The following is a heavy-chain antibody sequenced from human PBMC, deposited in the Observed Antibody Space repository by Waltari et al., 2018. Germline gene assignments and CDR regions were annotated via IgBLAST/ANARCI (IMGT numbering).Heavy chain of an antibody. D-gene: IGHD1-26*01. V-gene: IGHV3-23*03. J-gene: IGHJ6*03. CDR3: AKDSEKGAGLDYYYYMDV. CDR1: GFTFSGYA. CDR2: IYSGGGST. Sequence: VQLLESGGGLVQPGGSLRLSCVASGFTFSGYAMSWVRQAPGKGLEWVSVIYSGGGSTYYADSVKGRFTVSRDNSKNTLYLQMNSLRAEDTAVYYCAKDSEKGAGLDYYYYMDVWGKGTTVTVSS.